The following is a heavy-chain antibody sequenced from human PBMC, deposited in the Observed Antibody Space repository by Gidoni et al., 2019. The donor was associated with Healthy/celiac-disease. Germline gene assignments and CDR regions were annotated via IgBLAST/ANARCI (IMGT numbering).Heavy chain of an antibody. D-gene: IGHD3-10*01. CDR3: AKDRGFGY. V-gene: IGHV3-23*01. J-gene: IGHJ4*01. Sequence: EVQLLASGGGLVQPGGSLGLSCAASGCTFRSDAMSWVRQAPGKGLAWVSGISVSGGSTYYADAVKGRFTISRDNPKNTLYLQMTSLRAEATAVYYCAKDRGFGYWGHGTLVTVSS. CDR2: ISVSGGST. CDR1: GCTFRSDA.